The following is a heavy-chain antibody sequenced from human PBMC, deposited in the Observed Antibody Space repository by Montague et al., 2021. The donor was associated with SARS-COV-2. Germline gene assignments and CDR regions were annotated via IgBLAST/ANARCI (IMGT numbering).Heavy chain of an antibody. D-gene: IGHD4-17*01. V-gene: IGHV2-70*01. CDR2: IDWXEEQ. CDR3: ARSYGDYRDSYFDY. Sequence: PALVKPAQTLTLTCTFSGFSLNTSGMCVSWIRQPPGKALEWLALIDWXEEQYYSTSLKTRLTISKDTSKNQVVLTMTNMGPIDTATYYCARSYGDYRDSYFDYWGQGTLVTVSS. J-gene: IGHJ4*02. CDR1: GFSLNTSGMC.